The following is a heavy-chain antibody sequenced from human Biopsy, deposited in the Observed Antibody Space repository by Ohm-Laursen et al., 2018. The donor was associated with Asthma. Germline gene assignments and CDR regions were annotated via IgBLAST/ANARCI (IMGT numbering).Heavy chain of an antibody. CDR2: INSVFGTT. J-gene: IGHJ4*02. V-gene: IGHV1-69*01. CDR1: GGTFNTYV. CDR3: ARKAGSCISRTCYSLDF. D-gene: IGHD2-2*01. Sequence: VSSVKVSCKSLGGTFNTYVIGWVRQAPGQGLEWMGGINSVFGTTTYPQKFQDRVTITADGSTSTVYMELSSLRSEDAAVYYCARKAGSCISRTCYSLDFWGQGTLVTVSS.